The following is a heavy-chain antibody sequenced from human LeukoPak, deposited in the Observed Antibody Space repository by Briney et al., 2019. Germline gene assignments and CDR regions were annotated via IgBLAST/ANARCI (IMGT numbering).Heavy chain of an antibody. J-gene: IGHJ4*02. V-gene: IGHV3-20*04. D-gene: IGHD6-13*01. CDR3: ARNKYSSSWYGTFDY. Sequence: PGGSLRLSCAASGFTFDVYGMSWVRQAPGKGLELVSVINWNGGSTGYADSVKGRFNISRDNAKTSLYLQMNSLRAEDTALYYCARNKYSSSWYGTFDYWGQGTLVTVSS. CDR1: GFTFDVYG. CDR2: INWNGGST.